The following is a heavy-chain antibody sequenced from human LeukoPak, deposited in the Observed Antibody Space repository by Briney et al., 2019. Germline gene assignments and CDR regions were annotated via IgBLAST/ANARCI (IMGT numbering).Heavy chain of an antibody. CDR2: IYYSGST. CDR1: GGSISSSSYY. D-gene: IGHD5-18*01. J-gene: IGHJ4*02. CDR3: ARVRGMIQLWIFDY. V-gene: IGHV4-39*07. Sequence: SETLSLTCTVSGGSISSSSYYWGWIRQPPGKGLEWIGSIYYSGSTYYDPSLKSRVTISVDTSKNQFSLKLSSVTAADTAVYYCARVRGMIQLWIFDYWGQGTLVTVSS.